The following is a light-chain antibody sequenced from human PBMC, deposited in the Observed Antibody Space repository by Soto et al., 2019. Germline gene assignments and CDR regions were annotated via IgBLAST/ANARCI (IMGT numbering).Light chain of an antibody. CDR3: QSYDMSLTAVV. V-gene: IGLV1-40*01. Sequence: QSVLTQPPSVSGAPGQRVTISCTGSGSNIGATYDVQWYQQLPGAAPRLLIYAKTYRASGVPDRFSASRSGTSASLAITGLQSEDEADYYCQSYDMSLTAVVFGGGTKLTVL. CDR1: GSNIGATYD. J-gene: IGLJ2*01. CDR2: AKT.